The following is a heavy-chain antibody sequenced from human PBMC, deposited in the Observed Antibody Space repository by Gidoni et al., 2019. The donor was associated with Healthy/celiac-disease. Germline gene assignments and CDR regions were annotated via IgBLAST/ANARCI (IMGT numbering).Heavy chain of an antibody. V-gene: IGHV3-13*01. D-gene: IGHD3-22*01. J-gene: IGHJ4*02. CDR2: IGTAGDT. CDR3: ARGLLGTMISN. Sequence: EVQLVESGGGLVQPGGSLRLSCAASGFTFSSYDMHWVRQATGKGLEWVSAIGTAGDTYYPGSVKGRFTISRENAKNSLYLQMNSLRAGDTAVYYCARGLLGTMISNWGQGTLVTVSS. CDR1: GFTFSSYD.